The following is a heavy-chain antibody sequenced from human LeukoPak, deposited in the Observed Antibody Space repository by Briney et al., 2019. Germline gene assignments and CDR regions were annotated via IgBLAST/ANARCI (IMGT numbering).Heavy chain of an antibody. CDR3: ARALAAAVIN. CDR1: GGSFSGHF. CDR2: ITHRGSI. J-gene: IGHJ1*01. D-gene: IGHD6-13*01. Sequence: SSETLSLTCGVFGGSFSGHFYSWIRQSPGKGLKWIGEITHRGSINYNPSLKSRVAMSVDTSKNHFSLNLTSVTAADNGIYYCARALAAAVINWGQGTLVTVSS. V-gene: IGHV4-34*01.